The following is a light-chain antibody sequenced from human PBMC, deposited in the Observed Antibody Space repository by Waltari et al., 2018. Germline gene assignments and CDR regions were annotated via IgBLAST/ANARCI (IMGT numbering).Light chain of an antibody. CDR2: AAS. CDR1: QGISSY. V-gene: IGKV1-8*01. CDR3: QQYYSYSWT. Sequence: AIRMTPSPSSFSASTAYRVTIPCRASQGISSYLAWYQQKPGKAPKLLIYAASTLQSGVPSRFRGSGSGTDFTLTISCLQSEDFATYYCQQYYSYSWTFGQGTKVEIK. J-gene: IGKJ1*01.